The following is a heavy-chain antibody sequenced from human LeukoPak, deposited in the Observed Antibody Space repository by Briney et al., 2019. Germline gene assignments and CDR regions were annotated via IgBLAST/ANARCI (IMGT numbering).Heavy chain of an antibody. V-gene: IGHV3-23*01. J-gene: IGHJ5*02. CDR3: AKDVGYCSSTSCNNWFDP. D-gene: IGHD2-2*01. CDR1: GFTFSSYA. CDR2: ISGSGGST. Sequence: GGSLRLSCAASGFTFSSYAMSWVRQAPGKGLEWVSAISGSGGSTYYADSVKGRFTISRDNSKNTLYLQMNSLRAEDTVVYYCAKDVGYCSSTSCNNWFDPWGQGTLVTVSS.